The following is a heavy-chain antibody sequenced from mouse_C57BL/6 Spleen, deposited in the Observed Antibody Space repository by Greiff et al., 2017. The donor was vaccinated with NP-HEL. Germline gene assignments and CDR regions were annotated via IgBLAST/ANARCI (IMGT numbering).Heavy chain of an antibody. J-gene: IGHJ4*01. V-gene: IGHV1-15*01. Sequence: VQLQQSGAELVRPGASVTLSCKASGYTFTDYEMHWVKQTPVHGLEWIGAIDPETGGTAYNQKFKGKAILTADKSSSTAYMELRSLTSEDSAVYYCTRRDANSNYVGGYAMDYWGQGTSVTVSS. D-gene: IGHD2-5*01. CDR1: GYTFTDYE. CDR3: TRRDANSNYVGGYAMDY. CDR2: IDPETGGT.